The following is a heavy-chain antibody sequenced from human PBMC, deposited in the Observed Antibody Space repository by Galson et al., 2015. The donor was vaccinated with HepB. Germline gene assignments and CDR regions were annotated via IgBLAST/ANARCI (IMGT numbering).Heavy chain of an antibody. CDR1: GFTFSSYA. J-gene: IGHJ5*02. CDR2: ITYDGSNK. V-gene: IGHV3-30-3*01. D-gene: IGHD5-18*01. CDR3: ARDRGVDTAILNWCDP. Sequence: SLRLSCAASGFTFSSYAMHWVRQAPGKGLEWVAVITYDGSNKYYADSVKGRFTISRDNSKNTLYLQMTSLRAEDTAVYYCARDRGVDTAILNWCDPWGQGTLVTVSS.